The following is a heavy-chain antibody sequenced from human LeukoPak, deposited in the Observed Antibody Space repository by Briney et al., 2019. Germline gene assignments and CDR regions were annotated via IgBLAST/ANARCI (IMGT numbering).Heavy chain of an antibody. CDR1: GASVSGSNYY. V-gene: IGHV4-39*07. CDR2: IYHSGST. Sequence: SETLSLTCAVSGASVSGSNYYWGWIRQPPGKGLEWIGSIYHSGSTYYNPSLKSRVTISVDTSKNQFSLKLSSVTAADTAVYYCAREPIAAARRAFDIWGQGTMVTVSS. CDR3: AREPIAAARRAFDI. D-gene: IGHD6-13*01. J-gene: IGHJ3*02.